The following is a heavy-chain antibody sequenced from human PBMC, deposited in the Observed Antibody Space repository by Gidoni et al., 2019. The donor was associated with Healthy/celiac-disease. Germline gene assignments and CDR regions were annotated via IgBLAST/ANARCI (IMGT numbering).Heavy chain of an antibody. CDR1: GYTFTGYY. Sequence: QVQLVQSGAEVKKPGASVKVSCKASGYTFTGYYMHWVRQAPGQGLEWMGWINPNSGGTNYAQKFQGRVTMTRDTSISTAYMELSRLRSDDTAVYYCARERLYSSGWYADYYYYGMDVWGQGTTVTVSS. J-gene: IGHJ6*02. D-gene: IGHD6-19*01. CDR2: INPNSGGT. V-gene: IGHV1-2*02. CDR3: ARERLYSSGWYADYYYYGMDV.